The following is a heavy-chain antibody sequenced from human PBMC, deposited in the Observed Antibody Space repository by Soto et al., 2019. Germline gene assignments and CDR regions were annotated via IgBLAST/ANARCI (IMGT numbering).Heavy chain of an antibody. V-gene: IGHV1-69*18. J-gene: IGHJ5*01. CDR1: GGTFSRYA. CDR2: IIPMFGTT. CDR3: ARASINGRSWYFWLDP. D-gene: IGHD6-13*01. Sequence: QVQLVQSGAEVRKPGSSVKVSCKASGGTFSRYAINWVRQAPGQGLEWMVRIIPMFGTTNYAQKFTGRVTTTANESTSTVYMERNTQRSEDEAVYYSARASINGRSWYFWLDPWGQGTLVTVSS.